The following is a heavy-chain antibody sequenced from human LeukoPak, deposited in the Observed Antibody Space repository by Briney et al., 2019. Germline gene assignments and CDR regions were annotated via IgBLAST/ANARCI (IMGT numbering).Heavy chain of an antibody. CDR3: AWDGGHDNSYYFAY. Sequence: GGSLSLSCALSGFTLSSYAMQWVRHAPGRGREWGADISYVGSNKYYADSVKGRFTISRDNSKNTLYLQLNSLRGEDTAVHFWAWDGGHDNSYYFAYSGEGTPVTASS. V-gene: IGHV3-30*04. J-gene: IGHJ4*02. D-gene: IGHD1-1*01. CDR1: GFTLSSYA. CDR2: ISYVGSNK.